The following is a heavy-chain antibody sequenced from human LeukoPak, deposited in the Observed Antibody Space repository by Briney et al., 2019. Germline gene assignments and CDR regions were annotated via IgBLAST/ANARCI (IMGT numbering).Heavy chain of an antibody. D-gene: IGHD2-15*01. J-gene: IGHJ4*02. CDR1: GYTFTSYG. CDR2: ISAYNGNT. Sequence: GASVKVSCEASGYTFTSYGISWVRQAPGQGLEWMGWISAYNGNTNYAQKLQGRVTMTTDTSTSTAYMELRSLRSDDTAVYDCARAGRYCSGGSCYYGLDNWGQGTLVTVSS. V-gene: IGHV1-18*01. CDR3: ARAGRYCSGGSCYYGLDN.